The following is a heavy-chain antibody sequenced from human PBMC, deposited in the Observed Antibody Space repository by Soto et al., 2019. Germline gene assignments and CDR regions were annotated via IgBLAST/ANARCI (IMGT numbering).Heavy chain of an antibody. CDR2: INHSGST. Sequence: SETLSLTCAVYGGSFSGYNWSWIRRPPGKGLEWIGEINHSGSTNYNPSLKSRVTISVDTSKNQFSLRLSSVTAADMAVYYCARSLGIGYYYGVDVWGQGTTVTVSS. CDR1: GGSFSGYN. V-gene: IGHV4-34*01. CDR3: ARSLGIGYYYGVDV. J-gene: IGHJ6*02. D-gene: IGHD3-10*01.